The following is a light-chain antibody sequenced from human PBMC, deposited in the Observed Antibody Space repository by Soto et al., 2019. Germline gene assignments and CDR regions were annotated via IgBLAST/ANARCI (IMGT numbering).Light chain of an antibody. CDR3: QQYYSTPGT. CDR2: WAS. J-gene: IGKJ2*01. CDR1: QSVLYSSNNKNY. Sequence: DIVMTQSPDSLAVSLGERATINCKSSQSVLYSSNNKNYLAWYQQKPGQPPKLLIYWASTRESGVPDRFSGSGSGTDFTPTISSLQAEDVAVYYCQQYYSTPGTFGQGTKLEIK. V-gene: IGKV4-1*01.